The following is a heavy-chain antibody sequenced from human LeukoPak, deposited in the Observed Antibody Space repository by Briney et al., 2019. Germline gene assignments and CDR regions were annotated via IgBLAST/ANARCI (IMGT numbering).Heavy chain of an antibody. J-gene: IGHJ4*02. Sequence: ASVKVSCKASGGTFSSYAISWVRQAPGQGLEWMGWINPNSGGTNYAQKFQGRVTMTRDTSISTAYMELSRLRSDDTAMYYCARDRSGSYLEWGQGTLVTVSS. D-gene: IGHD1-26*01. CDR3: ARDRSGSYLE. CDR2: INPNSGGT. V-gene: IGHV1-2*02. CDR1: GGTFSSYA.